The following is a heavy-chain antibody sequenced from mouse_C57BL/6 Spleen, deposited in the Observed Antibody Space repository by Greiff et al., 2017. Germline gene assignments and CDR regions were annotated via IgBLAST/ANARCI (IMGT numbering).Heavy chain of an antibody. Sequence: QVQLQQSGAELVKPGASVKLSCKASGYTFTEYTIHWVKQRSGQGLEWIGWFYPGSGSIKYNEKFKDKATLTADKSSSTAYMELSRLTSEDSAVYFGARHEGRTVYYDYAWFAYWGQGTLVTVSA. CDR1: GYTFTEYT. CDR2: FYPGSGSI. CDR3: ARHEGRTVYYDYAWFAY. J-gene: IGHJ3*01. D-gene: IGHD2-4*01. V-gene: IGHV1-62-2*01.